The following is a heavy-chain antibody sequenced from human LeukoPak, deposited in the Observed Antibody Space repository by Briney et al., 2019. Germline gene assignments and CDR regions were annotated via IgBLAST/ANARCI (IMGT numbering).Heavy chain of an antibody. D-gene: IGHD6-25*01. CDR2: IYYSGST. CDR1: GDSMSSYY. CDR3: ARQNSGARLNV. Sequence: KTSETLSLTCTVSGDSMSSYYWSWIRQPPGKGLEWIGHIYYSGSTDYNPSLKSRLTISVDTSKNQSSLQLSSVTAADTAVYFCARQNSGARLNVWGQGTTVTVSS. J-gene: IGHJ6*02. V-gene: IGHV4-59*08.